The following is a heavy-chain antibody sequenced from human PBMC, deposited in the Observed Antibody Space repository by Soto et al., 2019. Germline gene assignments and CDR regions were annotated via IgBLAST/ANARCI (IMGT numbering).Heavy chain of an antibody. Sequence: RASVKVSCKASGYTFTSYYMHWVRQAPGQGLEWMGIINPSGGSTSYAQKFQGRVTMTRDTSTSTVYMELSSLRSEDTAVYYCARVLVKAVAGTVLGYWGQGTLVTVSS. V-gene: IGHV1-46*01. J-gene: IGHJ4*02. CDR2: INPSGGST. D-gene: IGHD6-19*01. CDR3: ARVLVKAVAGTVLGY. CDR1: GYTFTSYY.